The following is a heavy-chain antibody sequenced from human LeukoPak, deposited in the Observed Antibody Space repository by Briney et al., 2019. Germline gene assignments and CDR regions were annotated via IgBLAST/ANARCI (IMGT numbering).Heavy chain of an antibody. Sequence: GGSLRLSCATSGFTFNNNAMSWVRQAPGKGLEWVSAINGGGDATEYADSVKGRFTISRDNAKNTLYLQMNSLRTEDTAVYYCARPETQYSSGLDGFDIWGQGTMVTVSS. V-gene: IGHV3-23*01. CDR2: INGGGDAT. CDR3: ARPETQYSSGLDGFDI. CDR1: GFTFNNNA. J-gene: IGHJ3*02. D-gene: IGHD6-19*01.